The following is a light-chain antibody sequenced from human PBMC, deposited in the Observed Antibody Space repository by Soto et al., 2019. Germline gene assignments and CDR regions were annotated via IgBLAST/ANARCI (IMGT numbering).Light chain of an antibody. Sequence: QAVVTQPPSVSGAPGQRVTISCTGSSSNIGAGYDVHWYQQLPGTAPKLLIYGNSHRPSGVPDRFSGSKSGTSASLAITGLQAEDEAGSYCQSYVSGLRGVVFGGGTTLTVL. V-gene: IGLV1-40*01. CDR2: GNS. J-gene: IGLJ2*01. CDR3: QSYVSGLRGVV. CDR1: SSNIGAGYD.